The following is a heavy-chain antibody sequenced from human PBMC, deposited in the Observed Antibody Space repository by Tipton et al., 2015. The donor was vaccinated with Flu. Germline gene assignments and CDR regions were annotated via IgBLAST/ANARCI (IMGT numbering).Heavy chain of an antibody. Sequence: SLRLSCAASGFTFSTYAMSWVRQAPGKGLEWVSGISGSGDTTYYRDSVKGRFTISRDNSKNTLYVQMNSLRAEDTAVYYCAKGEEYYDFWSGYDAFDIWGQGTMVTVSS. CDR3: AKGEEYYDFWSGYDAFDI. CDR2: ISGSGDTT. V-gene: IGHV3-23*01. CDR1: GFTFSTYA. J-gene: IGHJ3*02. D-gene: IGHD3-3*01.